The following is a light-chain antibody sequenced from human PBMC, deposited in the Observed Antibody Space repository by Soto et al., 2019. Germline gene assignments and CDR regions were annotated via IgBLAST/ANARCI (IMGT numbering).Light chain of an antibody. CDR2: DVS. J-gene: IGLJ1*01. CDR1: SRDVGFYNY. CDR3: TSHTSSSPYV. V-gene: IGLV2-14*01. Sequence: QSALTQPASLSGSPGQSITISCTGSSRDVGFYNYVSWYQQHPGKAPKLMIYDVSNRPSGVSNRFSGSKSGNTASLTIFGLQAEDEADYYCTSHTSSSPYVFGTGTKVTVL.